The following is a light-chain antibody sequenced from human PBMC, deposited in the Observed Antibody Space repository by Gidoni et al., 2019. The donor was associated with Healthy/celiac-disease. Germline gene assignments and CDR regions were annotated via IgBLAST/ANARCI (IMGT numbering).Light chain of an antibody. CDR2: DAS. J-gene: IGKJ2*01. CDR1: QSVSSSY. V-gene: IGKV3D-20*01. Sequence: VLTQSPATLSLSPGERATLSCWASQSVSSSYLAWYQQKPGLAPRLLIYDASSRATGIPDRFSGSGSGTDFTLTISRLEPEDFAVYYCQQYGSSPYIFGQGTKLEIK. CDR3: QQYGSSPYI.